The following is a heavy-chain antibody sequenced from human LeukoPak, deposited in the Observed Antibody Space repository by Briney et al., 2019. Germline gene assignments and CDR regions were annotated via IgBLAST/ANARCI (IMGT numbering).Heavy chain of an antibody. J-gene: IGHJ6*03. Sequence: PSETLSLTCTVSGGSISSGGYYWSWIRQPPGKGLEWIGYIYHSGSTYYNPSLKTRVTISVDRSKNQFSLKLSSVTAADTAVYYCARDPLRQLELYYYMDVWGKGTTVTVSS. CDR2: IYHSGST. CDR3: ARDPLRQLELYYYMDV. V-gene: IGHV4-30-2*01. D-gene: IGHD1-1*01. CDR1: GGSISSGGYY.